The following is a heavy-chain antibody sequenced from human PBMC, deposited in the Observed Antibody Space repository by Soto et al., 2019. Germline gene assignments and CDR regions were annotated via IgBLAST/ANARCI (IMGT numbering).Heavy chain of an antibody. CDR2: IYYSGST. J-gene: IGHJ6*02. CDR3: ARLYSSVWTAYWYHGMDV. V-gene: IGHV4-39*01. D-gene: IGHD6-19*01. CDR1: VGSISSSSYY. Sequence: SETLSLTCTVSVGSISSSSYYWGWIRQPPGKGLEWIGSIYYSGSTYYNPSLKSRVTISVDTSKNQFSLKLSSVTAADTAVYYCARLYSSVWTAYWYHGMDVWGQGKTVTGSS.